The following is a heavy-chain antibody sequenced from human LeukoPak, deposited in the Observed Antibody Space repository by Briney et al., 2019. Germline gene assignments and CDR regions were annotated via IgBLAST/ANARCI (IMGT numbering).Heavy chain of an antibody. J-gene: IGHJ5*02. CDR3: ARPGILGYCSSTSCYTHNWFDP. V-gene: IGHV4-39*01. D-gene: IGHD2-2*02. Sequence: SETLSLTCTVSGGSISSSSYYWGWIRQPPGKGLEWIGSIYYSGSTYYNPSLKSRVTISVDTSKNQFSLKQSSVTAADTAVYYCARPGILGYCSSTSCYTHNWFDPWGQGTLVTVSS. CDR1: GGSISSSSYY. CDR2: IYYSGST.